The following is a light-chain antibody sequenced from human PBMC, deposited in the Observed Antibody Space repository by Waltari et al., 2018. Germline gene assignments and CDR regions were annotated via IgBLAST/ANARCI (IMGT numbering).Light chain of an antibody. J-gene: IGLJ3*02. CDR1: VLSNQH. CDR3: QSADSRGSYHWV. Sequence: SYELTQPPSVSVSPGPTATIPCSGDVLSNQHAYWYQQKPGQAPVLVMKKDTERPSGIPERFSGSSSGATVALTISGVQAEDEADYYCQSADSRGSYHWVFGGGTKLTVL. V-gene: IGLV3-25*03. CDR2: KDT.